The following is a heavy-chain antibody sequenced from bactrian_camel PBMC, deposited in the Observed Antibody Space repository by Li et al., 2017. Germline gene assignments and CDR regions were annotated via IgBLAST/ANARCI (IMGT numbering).Heavy chain of an antibody. CDR3: AARKVARGSHFSLGRAPALRRDEYNF. Sequence: HVQLVESGGGSVQAGGSLRLSCVAYGFTYRAYCIGWFRQVPGKAREGVATIGGDGHIDYADSVKGRCTISQDNSKNTLFLQMNVLRPEDTAMYYCAARKVARGSHFSLGRAPALRRDEYNFWGQGTQVTVS. J-gene: IGHJ4*01. CDR1: GFTYRAYC. V-gene: IGHV3S55*01. CDR2: IGGDGHI. D-gene: IGHD2*01.